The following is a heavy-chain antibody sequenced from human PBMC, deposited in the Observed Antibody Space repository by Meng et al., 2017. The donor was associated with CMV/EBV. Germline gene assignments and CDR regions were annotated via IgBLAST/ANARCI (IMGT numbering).Heavy chain of an antibody. D-gene: IGHD2-15*01. CDR2: IIPSFGTA. Sequence: CGAQVKMARSSVKVSCQAAGATFSSYACSWVRQAPGQGLEWMGGIIPSFGTANYVQKFQGRVTITADESTSTAYMELSSLRSEDTAVYYCARVCGGSCFDYWGQGTLVTVSS. CDR3: ARVCGGSCFDY. CDR1: GATFSSYA. J-gene: IGHJ4*02. V-gene: IGHV1-69*01.